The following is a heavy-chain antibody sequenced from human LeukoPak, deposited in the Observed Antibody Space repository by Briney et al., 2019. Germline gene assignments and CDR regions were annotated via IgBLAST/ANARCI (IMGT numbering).Heavy chain of an antibody. CDR1: GFTFSSYW. J-gene: IGHJ1*01. CDR2: IKEDGSEK. D-gene: IGHD2-2*01. CDR3: GRPHQMLGLYFQD. V-gene: IGHV3-7*04. Sequence: RGSLRLFCAASGFTFSSYWMSWVRQAPGKGLEWVANIKEDGSEKYYVESVKGRFPISRDNAKNSLYLQMNNLRAEDTAVYYCGRPHQMLGLYFQDLRAGTQVSVSS.